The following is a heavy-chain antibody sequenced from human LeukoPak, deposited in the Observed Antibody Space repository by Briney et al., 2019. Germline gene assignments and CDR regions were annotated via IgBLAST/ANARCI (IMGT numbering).Heavy chain of an antibody. D-gene: IGHD6-13*01. Sequence: SETLSLTCTVSGGSISSGSYYWSWIRQPAGKGLEWIGRIYTSGSTNYNPSLKSRVTISVDTSKNQFSLKLSSVTAADTAVYYCAREGVRIAAAGPETGGFDPWGQGTLVTVSS. CDR2: IYTSGST. CDR3: AREGVRIAAAGPETGGFDP. J-gene: IGHJ5*02. CDR1: GGSISSGSYY. V-gene: IGHV4-61*02.